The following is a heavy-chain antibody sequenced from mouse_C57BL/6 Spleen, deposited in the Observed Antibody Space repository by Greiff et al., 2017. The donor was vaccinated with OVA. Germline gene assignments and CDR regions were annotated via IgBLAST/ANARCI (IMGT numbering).Heavy chain of an antibody. D-gene: IGHD2-4*01. J-gene: IGHJ2*01. CDR3: TRANDYDVPKFDY. V-gene: IGHV6-6*01. Sequence: DVKLQESGGGLVQPGGSMKLSCAASGFTFSDAWMDWVRQSPEKGLEWVAEIRNKANNHATYYAESVKGRFTISRDDSKSSVYLQMNSLRAEDTGIYYCTRANDYDVPKFDYWGQGTTLTVSS. CDR2: IRNKANNHAT. CDR1: GFTFSDAW.